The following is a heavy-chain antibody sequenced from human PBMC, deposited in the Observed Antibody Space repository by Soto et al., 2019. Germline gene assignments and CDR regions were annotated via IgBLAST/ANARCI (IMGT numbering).Heavy chain of an antibody. D-gene: IGHD3-10*01. CDR3: AAAPGGPGDDY. CDR2: INPNSGGT. J-gene: IGHJ4*02. V-gene: IGHV1-2*02. Sequence: ASVKVSCKASGYTFTGYYMHWVRQAPRQGLEWMGWINPNSGGTNYAQKFQGRVTITRDMSTSTAYMELSSLRSEDTAVYYCAAAPGGPGDDYWGQGTLVTVSS. CDR1: GYTFTGYY.